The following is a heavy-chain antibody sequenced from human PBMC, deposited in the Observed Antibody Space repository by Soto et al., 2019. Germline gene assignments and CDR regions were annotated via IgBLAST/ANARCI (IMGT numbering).Heavy chain of an antibody. CDR1: GGSISNYY. D-gene: IGHD3-10*01. J-gene: IGHJ5*02. Sequence: PSEILSLTWTVAGGSISNYYWNWIRQSPGKGLEWIGSIYNTGSTSYNPSLKSRVTMSVDTSKNQFSLELTSVTAADAAVYYCARTCFDSGTYYNSCFDPWGQGTLVTVSS. CDR2: IYNTGST. V-gene: IGHV4-59*01. CDR3: ARTCFDSGTYYNSCFDP.